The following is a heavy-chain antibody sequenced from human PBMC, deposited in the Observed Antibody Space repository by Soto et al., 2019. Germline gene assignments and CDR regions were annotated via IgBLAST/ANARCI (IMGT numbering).Heavy chain of an antibody. Sequence: VASVKVSCKASGYTFTSYYMHWVRQAPGQGLEWMGIINPSGGSTSYAQKFQGRVTMTRDTSTSTVYMELSSLRSEDTAVYYCAREGGPAYDSSPIIRFDYWGQGTLVTVSS. CDR3: AREGGPAYDSSPIIRFDY. CDR1: GYTFTSYY. V-gene: IGHV1-46*01. CDR2: INPSGGST. J-gene: IGHJ4*02. D-gene: IGHD3-22*01.